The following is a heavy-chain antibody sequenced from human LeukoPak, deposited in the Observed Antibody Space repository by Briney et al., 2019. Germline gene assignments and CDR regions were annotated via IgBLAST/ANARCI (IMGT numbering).Heavy chain of an antibody. CDR3: ARLMSWFGDCYFDY. J-gene: IGHJ4*02. D-gene: IGHD3-10*01. Sequence: SGTLSLTCAVSGGSISSGNWWGWVRQPPGKGLEWIGEIYHSGSTNYNPSLKSRVTISVDKSKNQFSLKLNSVTAADTAVYYCARLMSWFGDCYFDYWGQGNMVTVSS. V-gene: IGHV4-4*02. CDR2: IYHSGST. CDR1: GGSISSGNW.